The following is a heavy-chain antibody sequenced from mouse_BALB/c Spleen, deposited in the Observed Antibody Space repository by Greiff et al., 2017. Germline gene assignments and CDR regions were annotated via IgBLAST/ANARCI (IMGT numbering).Heavy chain of an antibody. D-gene: IGHD1-1*01. CDR3: ARPIYYYGSSYVEDAMDY. J-gene: IGHJ4*01. V-gene: IGHV5-9-4*01. CDR2: ISSGGSYT. CDR1: GFTFSSYA. Sequence: EVMLVESGGGLVKPGGSLKLSCAASGFTFSSYAMSWVRQSPEKRLEWVAEISSGGSYTYYPDTVTGRFTISRDNAKNTLYLEMSSLRSEDTAMYYCARPIYYYGSSYVEDAMDYWGQGTSVTVSS.